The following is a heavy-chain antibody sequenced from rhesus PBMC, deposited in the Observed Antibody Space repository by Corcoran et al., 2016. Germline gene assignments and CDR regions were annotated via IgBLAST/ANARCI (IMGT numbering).Heavy chain of an antibody. Sequence: QLQLQESGPGLVQPSATLSVTCAVSGGSISSSYWRWIRQAPGKGLWWIGYIYGSGSSTNYNASLKSRVTLSVDTSKNQLSLKLSSVTTADTAVYYCARYSGGFDYWGQGVLVTVSS. CDR2: IYGSGSST. D-gene: IGHD6-37*01. CDR1: GGSISSSY. V-gene: IGHV4-169*01. CDR3: ARYSGGFDY. J-gene: IGHJ4*01.